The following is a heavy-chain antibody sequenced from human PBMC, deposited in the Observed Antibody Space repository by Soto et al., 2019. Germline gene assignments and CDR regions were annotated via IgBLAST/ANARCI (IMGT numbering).Heavy chain of an antibody. CDR1: GGSISSYY. V-gene: IGHV4-59*01. CDR3: ARERRDGYKHYFDY. Sequence: QVQLQESGPGLVKPSETLSLMCTVSGGSISSYYWSWIRQPPGKGLEWIGYIYYSGSTNYNHSLKSRVTTSVDTSKNQFSLKLSSVTAADTAVYYCARERRDGYKHYFDYWGQGTLVTVSS. J-gene: IGHJ4*02. D-gene: IGHD5-12*01. CDR2: IYYSGST.